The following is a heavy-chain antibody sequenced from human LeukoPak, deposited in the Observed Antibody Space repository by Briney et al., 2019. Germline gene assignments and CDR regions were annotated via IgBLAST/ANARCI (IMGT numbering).Heavy chain of an antibody. V-gene: IGHV1-18*01. D-gene: IGHD4-17*01. CDR1: GYTFTTYG. CDR2: ISTKNGNT. J-gene: IGHJ4*02. Sequence: ASVKVSCKASGYTFTTYGISWVRQAPGQGLEYMGWISTKNGNTNYAQKLQGRVTMTTDTSTSTAYMELRSLSSDDTAVYYCARALGDYGDYGFWGQGTLVTVSS. CDR3: ARALGDYGDYGF.